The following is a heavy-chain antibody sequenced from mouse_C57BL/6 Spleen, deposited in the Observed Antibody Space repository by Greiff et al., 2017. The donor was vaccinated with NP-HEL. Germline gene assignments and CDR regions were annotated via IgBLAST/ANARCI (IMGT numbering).Heavy chain of an antibody. CDR1: GYTFTSYW. CDR2: IDTSDSYT. V-gene: IGHV1-59*01. J-gene: IGHJ3*01. CDR3: GRDRGFAY. D-gene: IGHD2-14*01. Sequence: QVQLQQPGAELVRPGTSVKLSCKASGYTFTSYWMHWVKPRPGQGLEWIGVIDTSDSYTNYNQKFKGKATLTVDTSSSTAYIQLSSLTSEDSAVYYCGRDRGFAYWGQGTLVTVSA.